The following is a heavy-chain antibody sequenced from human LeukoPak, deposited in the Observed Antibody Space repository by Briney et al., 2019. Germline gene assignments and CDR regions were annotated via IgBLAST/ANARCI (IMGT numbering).Heavy chain of an antibody. CDR1: GGTFSSYA. Sequence: GASVKVSCKASGGTFSSYAISWVRQAPGQGLEWMGGIIPIFGTANYAQKFQGRVTITADKSTSTAYMELSSLRSEDTAVYYCARVCFDYYKTKTCDYWGQGTLVTVSS. D-gene: IGHD3-10*01. CDR3: ARVCFDYYKTKTCDY. V-gene: IGHV1-69*06. J-gene: IGHJ4*02. CDR2: IIPIFGTA.